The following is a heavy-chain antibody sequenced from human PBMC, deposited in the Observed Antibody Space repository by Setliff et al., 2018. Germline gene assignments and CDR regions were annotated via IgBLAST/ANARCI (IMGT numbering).Heavy chain of an antibody. Sequence: PGGSLRLSCAASGFTFTSYWMHWVRQAPGKGLVWVSRINHDGSSTTYADSVKGRFTISRDNAKNSLYLQMNSLRAEDTAVYYCARDGRTRYYYYYMNVWGKGTTVTVSS. CDR3: ARDGRTRYYYYYMNV. CDR2: INHDGSST. J-gene: IGHJ6*03. V-gene: IGHV3-74*01. CDR1: GFTFTSYW.